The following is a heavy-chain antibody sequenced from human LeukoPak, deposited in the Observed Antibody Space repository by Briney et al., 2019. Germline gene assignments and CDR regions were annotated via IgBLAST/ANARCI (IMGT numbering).Heavy chain of an antibody. Sequence: SETLSLTCTVSGGSISSYYWSWIRQPPGNGLEWIGCIYYSGSTNYNPSLKSRVTISVDTSKNQFSLKLSSVTAADTAVYYCASYAAGYSSGWYYFDYWGQGTLVTVSS. CDR2: IYYSGST. CDR3: ASYAAGYSSGWYYFDY. V-gene: IGHV4-59*08. CDR1: GGSISSYY. J-gene: IGHJ4*02. D-gene: IGHD6-19*01.